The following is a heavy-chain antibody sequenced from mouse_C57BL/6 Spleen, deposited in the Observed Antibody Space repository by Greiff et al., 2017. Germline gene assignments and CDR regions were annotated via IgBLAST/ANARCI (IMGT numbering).Heavy chain of an antibody. Sequence: EVQLVESGGDLVKPGGSLKLSCAASGFTFSSYGMSWVRQTPDKRLEWVATISSGGSYTYYPDSVKGRFTISRDNAKNTLYLQMSSLKSEDTAMYYGAGQVGPAWFAYWGQGTLVTVSA. J-gene: IGHJ3*01. V-gene: IGHV5-6*01. CDR3: AGQVGPAWFAY. CDR2: ISSGGSYT. D-gene: IGHD1-1*02. CDR1: GFTFSSYG.